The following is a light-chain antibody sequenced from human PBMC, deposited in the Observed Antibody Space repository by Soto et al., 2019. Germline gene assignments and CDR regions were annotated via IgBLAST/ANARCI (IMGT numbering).Light chain of an antibody. J-gene: IGLJ1*01. CDR2: EVN. Sequence: QSVLTQPPSASGSPGQSVAISCTGTSSDVGGYNYVSWYQQHPGKAPKLMIYEVNKRPSGFPDRFSGSKSGNTDSLTVSVLQAEDEADYYSSSYAGCSNVFGTGTKGTVL. CDR3: SSYAGCSNV. V-gene: IGLV2-8*01. CDR1: SSDVGGYNY.